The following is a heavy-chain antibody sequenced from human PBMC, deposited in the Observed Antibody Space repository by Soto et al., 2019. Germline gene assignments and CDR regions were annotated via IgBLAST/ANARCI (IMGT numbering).Heavy chain of an antibody. CDR1: GGSFSGYY. CDR3: ARVGGYCSSTSSYEPYYYYYYYLDV. V-gene: IGHV4-34*01. D-gene: IGHD2-2*01. J-gene: IGHJ6*03. Sequence: SETLSLTCAVYGGSFSGYYWSWIRQPPGKGLEWIGEINHSGSTNYNPSLKSRVTISVDTSKNQFSLKLSSVTAADTAVYYCARVGGYCSSTSSYEPYYYYYYYLDVWGKGTTVTV. CDR2: INHSGST.